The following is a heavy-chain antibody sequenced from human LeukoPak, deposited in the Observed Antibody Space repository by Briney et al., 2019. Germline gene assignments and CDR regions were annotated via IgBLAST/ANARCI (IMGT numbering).Heavy chain of an antibody. V-gene: IGHV1-69*05. Sequence: ASVKVSCKASGGTFSSYAISWVQQAPGQGLEWMGRIIPIFGTANYAQKFQGRVTITTDESTSTAYMELSSLRSEDTAVYYCARDYYDSSGYYYGYWGQGTLVTVSS. J-gene: IGHJ4*02. CDR2: IIPIFGTA. CDR3: ARDYYDSSGYYYGY. CDR1: GGTFSSYA. D-gene: IGHD3-22*01.